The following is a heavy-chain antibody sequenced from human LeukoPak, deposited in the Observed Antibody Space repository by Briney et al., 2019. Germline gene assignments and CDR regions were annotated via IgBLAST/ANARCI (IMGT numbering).Heavy chain of an antibody. J-gene: IGHJ4*02. CDR1: RFTFRNYG. D-gene: IGHD3-3*01. CDR3: ARDLTDDFWSGYHFDS. CDR2: ISSSSNYI. V-gene: IGHV3-21*01. Sequence: GGSLRLSCAASRFTFRNYGVNWVRQAPGKGLEWVSSISSSSNYIYYADSVKGRFTISRDNAKNSLYLQMNSLRAEDTAVYYCARDLTDDFWSGYHFDSWGQGTLVTVSS.